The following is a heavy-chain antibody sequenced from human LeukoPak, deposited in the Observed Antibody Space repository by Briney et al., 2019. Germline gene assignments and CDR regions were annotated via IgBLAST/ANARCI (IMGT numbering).Heavy chain of an antibody. CDR3: ARQLAQEMATFAFDI. Sequence: HTGGSLRLSCAASGFTFSNYWMSWVRQAPGKGLEWVANIKRDGSEKYYVDSVKGRFTISRDNAKNSLYLQMNSLRAEDTAVYYCARQLAQEMATFAFDIWGQGTMVTVSS. D-gene: IGHD5-24*01. CDR1: GFTFSNYW. CDR2: IKRDGSEK. V-gene: IGHV3-7*01. J-gene: IGHJ3*02.